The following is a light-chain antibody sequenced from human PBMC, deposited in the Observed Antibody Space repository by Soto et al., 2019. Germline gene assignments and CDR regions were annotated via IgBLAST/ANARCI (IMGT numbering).Light chain of an antibody. V-gene: IGKV3-20*01. J-gene: IGKJ1*01. Sequence: QSPVAPALCRWGRETLACRASQSVSSSYLAWYQQKPGQAPRLLIYAASSRATGIPDRFSGSGSGTELTLTTGSPEPQDLAAYSCPQPVSSPPTFAPGTKVDIK. CDR2: AAS. CDR1: QSVSSSY. CDR3: PQPVSSPPT.